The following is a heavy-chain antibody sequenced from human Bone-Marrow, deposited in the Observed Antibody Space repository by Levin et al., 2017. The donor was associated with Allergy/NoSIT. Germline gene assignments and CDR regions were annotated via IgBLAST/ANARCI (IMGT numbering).Heavy chain of an antibody. J-gene: IGHJ6*02. V-gene: IGHV3-30*04. D-gene: IGHD3-22*01. CDR2: ISFDGGNE. CDR3: ARGYPDSSGLYGGVGGYYGMDV. CDR1: GFAFSSRA. Sequence: GGSLRLSCAASGFAFSSRAIHWVRQAPGKGLEWLAVISFDGGNEYYADSVKGRFTISRDNSRNTLYLEMNSLRAEDTAVYYCARGYPDSSGLYGGVGGYYGMDVWGQGTTVTVSS.